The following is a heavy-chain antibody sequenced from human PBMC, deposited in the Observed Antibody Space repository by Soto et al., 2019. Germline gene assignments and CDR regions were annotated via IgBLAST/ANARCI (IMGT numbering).Heavy chain of an antibody. J-gene: IGHJ4*02. CDR3: AKDPGGLQLGDFYDY. V-gene: IGHV3-30*18. Sequence: QVQLVESGGGVVQPGTSLRLSCAASGFTFSSNGMHWVRQAPGKGLEWVAVMSYDGSHKYYADSVKGRFAISRDNSLNTLFLQMNSLRAEDTAVYYRAKDPGGLQLGDFYDYWGQGTLVPVSS. CDR2: MSYDGSHK. D-gene: IGHD1-1*01. CDR1: GFTFSSNG.